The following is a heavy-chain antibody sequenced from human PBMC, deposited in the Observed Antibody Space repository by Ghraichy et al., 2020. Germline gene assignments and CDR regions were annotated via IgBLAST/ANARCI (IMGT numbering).Heavy chain of an antibody. CDR1: GFTVSSNY. CDR2: TYTGGGT. Sequence: GGSLRLSCAASGFTVSSNYMNWVRQAPGKGLEWVSVTYTGGGTYYADSVKGRFTISRDNSKNTLYLQMNILRAEDAAVYYCARGDWGSNAFDIWGQGTMVTVSS. CDR3: ARGDWGSNAFDI. V-gene: IGHV3-53*01. D-gene: IGHD7-27*01. J-gene: IGHJ3*02.